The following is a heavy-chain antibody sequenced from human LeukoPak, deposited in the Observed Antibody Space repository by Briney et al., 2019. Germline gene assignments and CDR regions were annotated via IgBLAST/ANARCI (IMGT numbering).Heavy chain of an antibody. CDR2: ISWNSGSI. J-gene: IGHJ4*02. D-gene: IGHD1-14*01. CDR1: GFTFDDYA. V-gene: IGHV3-9*01. CDR3: ARDSNQRYYFDY. Sequence: GRSLRLSCAASGFTFDDYAMPWVRQAPGKGLEWVSGISWNSGSIGYADSVKGRFTISRDNAKNSLYLQMNSLRAEDTALYYCARDSNQRYYFDYWGQGTLVTVSS.